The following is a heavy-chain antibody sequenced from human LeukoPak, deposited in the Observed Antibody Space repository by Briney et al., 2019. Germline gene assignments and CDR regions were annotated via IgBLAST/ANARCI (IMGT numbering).Heavy chain of an antibody. V-gene: IGHV4-61*02. D-gene: IGHD3-10*01. J-gene: IGHJ4*02. CDR3: ARETMVRGVIRY. Sequence: SQTLSLTCTVSGGSISSGSYYWSWIRQPAGKGLEWIGRIYTSGSTNYNPSLKSRVTISVDTSKNQFSLKLSSVTAADTAVYYCARETMVRGVIRYWGQGTLVTVSS. CDR1: GGSISSGSYY. CDR2: IYTSGST.